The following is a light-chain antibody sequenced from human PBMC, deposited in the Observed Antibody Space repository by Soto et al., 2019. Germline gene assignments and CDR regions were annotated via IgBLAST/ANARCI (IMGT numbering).Light chain of an antibody. CDR3: QQYDNDST. CDR1: QNIRTW. CDR2: KAS. J-gene: IGKJ4*01. V-gene: IGKV1-5*03. Sequence: DIQMTQSPSTLSASVGDRVTFTCRDSQNIRTWLAWYPQKPGQAPRLLIYKASSLESGVPSRFSGSGSGTEFTLTISSLQPEDSATYYCQQYDNDSTFGGGTKVEIK.